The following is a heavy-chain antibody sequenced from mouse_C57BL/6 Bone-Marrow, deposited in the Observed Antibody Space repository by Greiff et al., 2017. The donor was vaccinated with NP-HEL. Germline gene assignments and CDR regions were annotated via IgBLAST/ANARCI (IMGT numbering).Heavy chain of an antibody. Sequence: VQLQESGPELVKPGASVKLSCKASGYTFTSYDINWVTQRPGQGLAWIGWIYPRYGSTPSNEKFKGNATLTVDTSSSTAYMELHSLTSEDSAVYFCARPCDGYYCFAYWGQGTLVTVSA. CDR1: GYTFTSYD. V-gene: IGHV1-85*01. D-gene: IGHD2-3*01. J-gene: IGHJ3*01. CDR3: ARPCDGYYCFAY. CDR2: IYPRYGST.